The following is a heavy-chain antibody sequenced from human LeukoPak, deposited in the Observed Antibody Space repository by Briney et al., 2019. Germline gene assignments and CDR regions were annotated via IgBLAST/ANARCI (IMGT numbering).Heavy chain of an antibody. V-gene: IGHV4-34*01. D-gene: IGHD1-26*01. J-gene: IGHJ4*02. CDR2: INHSGST. CDR3: ARFDLGATKCLDY. Sequence: PSETLSLTCAVYGGSFSGYCWSWIRQPPGKGLEWIGEINHSGSTNYNPSLKSRVTISVDTSKNQFSLKLSSVTAADTAVYYCARFDLGATKCLDYWGQGTLVTVSS. CDR1: GGSFSGYC.